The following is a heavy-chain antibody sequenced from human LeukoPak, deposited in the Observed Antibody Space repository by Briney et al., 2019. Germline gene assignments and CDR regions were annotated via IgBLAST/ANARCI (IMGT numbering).Heavy chain of an antibody. CDR2: IKQNGSEK. CDR1: GFTFSRYW. CDR3: ARDLSGYFDY. J-gene: IGHJ4*02. V-gene: IGHV3-7*01. Sequence: GGSLRLSCAASGFTFSRYWMSWVRQAPGKGLEWVANIKQNGSEKYYVDSVKGRFTISRDNAKNSLYLKMNSLRAEDTAVYYGARDLSGYFDYWGQGTLVTVSS.